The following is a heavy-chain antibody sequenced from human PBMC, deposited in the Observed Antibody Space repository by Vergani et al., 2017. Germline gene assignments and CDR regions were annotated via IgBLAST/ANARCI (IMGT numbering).Heavy chain of an antibody. J-gene: IGHJ3*02. CDR2: ISSSSSNI. V-gene: IGHV3-21*01. D-gene: IGHD4-17*01. CDR3: AGDGQAAVTTYAFDI. CDR1: GFSFSSYS. Sequence: EVQLVESGGGLVKPGGSLRLSCAASGFSFSSYSMNWVRQAPGKGLEWVSSISSSSSNIYYAYSVKGRFTISRDNAKNSLYLQMNSLSAEDTAVYYCAGDGQAAVTTYAFDIWGRGTMVTVSS.